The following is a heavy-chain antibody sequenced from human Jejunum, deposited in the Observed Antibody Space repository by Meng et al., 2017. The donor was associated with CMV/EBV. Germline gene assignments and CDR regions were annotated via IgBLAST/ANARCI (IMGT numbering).Heavy chain of an antibody. CDR2: INTNTGNP. CDR3: VRDSSDSGINFPDY. CDR1: GYTFSKSD. V-gene: IGHV7-4-1*02. J-gene: IGHJ4*02. D-gene: IGHD2-15*01. Sequence: KDSGYTFSKSDMNWMRQAPGQGLEWRGWINTNTGNPTYAQGFKGRFVFSLDTSVSTAFLQISSLKAEDTAVYYCVRDSSDSGINFPDYWGQGSLVTVSS.